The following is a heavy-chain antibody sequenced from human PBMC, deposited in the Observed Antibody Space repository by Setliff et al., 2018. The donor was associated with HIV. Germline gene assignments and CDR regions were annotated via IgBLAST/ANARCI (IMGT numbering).Heavy chain of an antibody. CDR2: IYTSGST. V-gene: IGHV4-4*08. D-gene: IGHD4-4*01. Sequence: SETLSLTCTVPDGSISSYYWSWIRQPPGKGLEWIGYIYTSGSTKYNPSLNSRVTISVDTSKDQFSLNLSSVTAADTAVYFCARVVYTYYYMDVWGKGTTVTVSS. CDR3: ARVVYTYYYMDV. CDR1: DGSISSYY. J-gene: IGHJ6*03.